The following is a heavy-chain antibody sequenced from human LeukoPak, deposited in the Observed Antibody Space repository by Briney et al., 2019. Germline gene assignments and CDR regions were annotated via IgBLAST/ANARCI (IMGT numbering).Heavy chain of an antibody. Sequence: GGSLRLSCAASGFTFSNAWMSWVHQAPGKGLEWVSAIDPSSTYIYYADSVKGRFTISRDNAENSLYLQMSSLRVEDTAVYYCARAPTVLVGYCSSSSCQADYWGQGTLVTVSS. CDR2: IDPSSTYI. CDR1: GFTFSNAW. V-gene: IGHV3-21*01. J-gene: IGHJ4*02. CDR3: ARAPTVLVGYCSSSSCQADY. D-gene: IGHD2-2*01.